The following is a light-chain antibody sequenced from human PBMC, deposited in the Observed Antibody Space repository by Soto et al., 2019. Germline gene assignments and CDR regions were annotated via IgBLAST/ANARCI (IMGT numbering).Light chain of an antibody. CDR2: EAS. CDR1: QDISDH. V-gene: IGKV1-27*01. J-gene: IGKJ1*01. CDR3: QRYNRTPRT. Sequence: DFKMTQSPSSLSASVGDRVTITCRASQDISDHLAWYQHKPGKVPKLLIYEASTLQSGVPSRFSGGGFGTDFTLTSSSLQPEDVAIYYCQRYNRTPRTFGQGTKVELK.